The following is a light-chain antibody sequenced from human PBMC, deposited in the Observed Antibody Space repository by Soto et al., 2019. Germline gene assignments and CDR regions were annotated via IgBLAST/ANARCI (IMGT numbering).Light chain of an antibody. Sequence: DIQMTQSPSSLSASVGDRISITCRASQKISTYLNWYQQKPGRAPQLLIYSASRLQSGAPSRFSGSGSGTDFTLTISSLQPEDFATYYCQQANSFPITFGQGTRLEI. V-gene: IGKV1-39*01. J-gene: IGKJ5*01. CDR1: QKISTY. CDR3: QQANSFPIT. CDR2: SAS.